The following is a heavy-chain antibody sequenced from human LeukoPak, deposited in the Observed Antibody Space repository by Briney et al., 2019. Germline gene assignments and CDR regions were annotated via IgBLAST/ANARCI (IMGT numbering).Heavy chain of an antibody. V-gene: IGHV1-18*04. CDR1: GSTFTSYG. Sequence: ASVKVSCKASGSTFTSYGISRVGQAAGQGREWLGWISAYNGNTNYEQKLKGRVTMTTDTSTSTAYMELRSLRSDDTAGYYCARVEWCGEFRLGGREDWRQGTLVTVSS. CDR3: ARVEWCGEFRLGGRED. J-gene: IGHJ4*02. CDR2: ISAYNGNT. D-gene: IGHD3-10*01.